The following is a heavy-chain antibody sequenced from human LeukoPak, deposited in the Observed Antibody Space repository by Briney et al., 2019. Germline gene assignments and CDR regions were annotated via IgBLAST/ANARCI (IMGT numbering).Heavy chain of an antibody. V-gene: IGHV1-69*13. D-gene: IGHD3-10*01. CDR1: GGTFSSYA. CDR3: ARSNSMVRGVIWKNWFDP. Sequence: SVKVSCKASGGTFSSYAISWVRQAPGQGLEWMGGIIPIFGTANYAQKFQGRVTITADESTSTAYMELSSLRSEGTAVYYCARSNSMVRGVIWKNWFDPWGQGTLVTVSS. CDR2: IIPIFGTA. J-gene: IGHJ5*02.